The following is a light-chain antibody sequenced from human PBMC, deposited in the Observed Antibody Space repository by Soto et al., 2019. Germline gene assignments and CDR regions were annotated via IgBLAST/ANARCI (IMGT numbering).Light chain of an antibody. J-gene: IGLJ1*01. Sequence: QSALTQPASVSGSPGQSIAISCTGTFSDVGGYDYVSWYQQHPDKAPKLMIYEVTKRPSGGSNRFSCSKSGNTASLTISVLQPEDEADYYCSSHTSGSTRVFGSGTKLTVL. CDR1: FSDVGGYDY. CDR2: EVT. CDR3: SSHTSGSTRV. V-gene: IGLV2-14*01.